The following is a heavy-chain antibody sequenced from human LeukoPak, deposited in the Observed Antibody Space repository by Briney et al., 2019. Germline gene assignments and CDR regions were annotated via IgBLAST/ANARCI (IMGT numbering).Heavy chain of an antibody. CDR1: GFTFSSYG. D-gene: IGHD3-3*01. J-gene: IGHJ6*03. CDR3: AKDGGDYDFWSGSYYYYMDV. Sequence: GGSLRLSCAASGFTFSSYGMHWVRQAPGKGLEWVALIRYDGSNKYYADSVKGRFTISRDNSKNTLYLQMNSLRAEDTAVYYCAKDGGDYDFWSGSYYYYMDVWGKGTTVTVSS. V-gene: IGHV3-30*02. CDR2: IRYDGSNK.